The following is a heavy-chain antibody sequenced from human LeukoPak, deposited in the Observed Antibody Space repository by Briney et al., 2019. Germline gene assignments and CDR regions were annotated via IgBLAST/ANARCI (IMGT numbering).Heavy chain of an antibody. V-gene: IGHV3-53*01. Sequence: GGSLRLSCAASGFTVSSNYMSWVRQAPGKGLEWVSVIYSGGSTYYADSVKGRFTISRDNSKNTLYLQMNSLRAEDTAVYYCAREEQQSGDYFGYWGQGTLVTVSS. CDR3: AREEQQSGDYFGY. J-gene: IGHJ4*02. D-gene: IGHD6-13*01. CDR1: GFTVSSNY. CDR2: IYSGGST.